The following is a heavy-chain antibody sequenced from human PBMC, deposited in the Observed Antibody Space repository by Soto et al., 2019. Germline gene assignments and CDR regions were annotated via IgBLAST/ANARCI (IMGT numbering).Heavy chain of an antibody. CDR1: GGSISSGDYY. CDR3: DRCGWGLPYFDY. V-gene: IGHV4-30-4*01. CDR2: IYYSGST. Sequence: QVQLQESGPGLVKPSQTLSLTCTVSGGSISSGDYYWSWIRQPPGKGLEWIGYIYYSGSTYYNPSLTSRVTISVDTSKNQSSLKPSSVTAADTAVYYCDRCGWGLPYFDYCGQGTLVTVSS. D-gene: IGHD1-26*01. J-gene: IGHJ4*02.